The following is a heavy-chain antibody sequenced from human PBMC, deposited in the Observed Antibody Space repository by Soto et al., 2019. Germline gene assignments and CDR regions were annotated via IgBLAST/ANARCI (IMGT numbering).Heavy chain of an antibody. D-gene: IGHD2-15*01. CDR3: ARDLGYCSGGSCPAEYFQH. CDR2: INAGNGNT. Sequence: GASVKVSCKASGYTFTSYAMHWVRQAPGQRLEWMGWINAGNGNTKYSQKFQGRVTITRDTSASTAYMELSSLGSEDTAVYYCARDLGYCSGGSCPAEYFQHWGQGTLVTVSS. J-gene: IGHJ1*01. CDR1: GYTFTSYA. V-gene: IGHV1-3*01.